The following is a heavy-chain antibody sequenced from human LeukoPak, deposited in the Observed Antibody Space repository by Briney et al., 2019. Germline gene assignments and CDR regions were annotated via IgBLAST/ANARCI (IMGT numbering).Heavy chain of an antibody. CDR3: ARDEYYDFWSGYYPLDY. D-gene: IGHD3-3*01. J-gene: IGHJ4*02. Sequence: GGSLRLSCAAPGFTFSSYSMNWVRQAPGKGLEWVSSISSSSSYIYYADSVKGRFTISRDNAKNSLYLQMNSLRAEDTAVYYCARDEYYDFWSGYYPLDYWGQGTLVTVSS. V-gene: IGHV3-21*01. CDR2: ISSSSSYI. CDR1: GFTFSSYS.